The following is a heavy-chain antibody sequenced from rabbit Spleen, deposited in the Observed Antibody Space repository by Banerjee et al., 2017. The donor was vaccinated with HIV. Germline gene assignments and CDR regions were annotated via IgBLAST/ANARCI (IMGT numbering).Heavy chain of an antibody. J-gene: IGHJ4*01. Sequence: QEQLVESGGGLVQPEGSLTLTCKASGFDFSNYYMCWVRQAPGKGLEWIGCIYTGSASTYYASWAKGRFTISKTSSTTVTLQMTSLTAADTTTYFCARVWNYVYTYKLWGPGTLVTVS. V-gene: IGHV1S45*01. CDR3: ARVWNYVYTYKL. D-gene: IGHD6-1*01. CDR1: GFDFSNYY. CDR2: IYTGSAST.